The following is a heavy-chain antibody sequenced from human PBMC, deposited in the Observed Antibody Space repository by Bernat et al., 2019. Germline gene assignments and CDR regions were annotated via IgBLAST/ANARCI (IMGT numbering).Heavy chain of an antibody. CDR1: GGSISSSSYY. CDR3: ASLGCSGGSCYDAFDI. Sequence: QLQLQESGPGLVKPSETLSLTCTVSGGSISSSSYYWGWIRQPPGKGREWIGSIYYSGSTYYNPSLKSRVTISVDTSKNQFSLKLSSVTAADTAVYYCASLGCSGGSCYDAFDIWGQGTMVTVSS. J-gene: IGHJ3*02. D-gene: IGHD2-15*01. CDR2: IYYSGST. V-gene: IGHV4-39*01.